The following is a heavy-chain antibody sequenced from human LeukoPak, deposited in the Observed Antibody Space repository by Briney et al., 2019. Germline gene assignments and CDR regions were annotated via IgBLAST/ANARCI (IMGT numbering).Heavy chain of an antibody. V-gene: IGHV3-21*01. CDR2: ISSSSSYI. CDR1: GFTFSSYS. Sequence: GGSLRLSCAASGFTFSSYSMNWVRQAPGKGLEWVSSISSSSSYIYHADSVKGRFTISRDNAKNSLYLQMNSLRAEDTAVYYCARLSWDYWGQGTLVTVSS. J-gene: IGHJ4*02. CDR3: ARLSWDY.